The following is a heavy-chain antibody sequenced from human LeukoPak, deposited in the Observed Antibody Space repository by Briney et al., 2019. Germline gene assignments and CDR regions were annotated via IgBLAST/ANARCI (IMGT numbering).Heavy chain of an antibody. CDR3: ARRAGIYSHPYDY. D-gene: IGHD1-14*01. CDR1: GFTFSSYA. V-gene: IGHV3-23*01. CDR2: ISGSGGST. Sequence: PGGSLRLSCAASGFTFSSYAMSWVRQAPGKGLEWVSGISGSGGSTYYADSVRGRFTISRDNSKNTLYLQMNSLRAEDTAVYYCARRAGIYSHPYDYWGQGTLVTVSS. J-gene: IGHJ4*02.